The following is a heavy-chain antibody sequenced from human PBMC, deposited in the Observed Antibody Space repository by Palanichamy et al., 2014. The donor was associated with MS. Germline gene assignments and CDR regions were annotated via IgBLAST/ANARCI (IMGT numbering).Heavy chain of an antibody. CDR1: GFSLSSPGEG. Sequence: QITLQESGPALIRPRQTLTLTCTFSGFSLSSPGEGEGWIRQPPGKAPEWLAVIYWDDYNHHNPSLRNRLTITRDTSKNQVVLTMTNMDPADTASYFCARREWALTRGGAFDIWGQGTLVTVST. J-gene: IGHJ3*02. CDR2: IYWDDYN. D-gene: IGHD3-10*01. CDR3: ARREWALTRGGAFDI. V-gene: IGHV2-5*02.